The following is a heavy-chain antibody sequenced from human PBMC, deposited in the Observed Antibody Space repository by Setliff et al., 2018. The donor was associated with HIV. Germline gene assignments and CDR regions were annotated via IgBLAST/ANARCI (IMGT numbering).Heavy chain of an antibody. V-gene: IGHV4-61*09. D-gene: IGHD2-21*01. CDR2: IHTSGST. CDR1: GGSISSGSYY. J-gene: IGHJ4*01. CDR3: ATGIPSDLDY. Sequence: SETLSLTCTVSGGSISSGSYYWSWIRLPAGKGLEWIGQIHTSGSTNYNPSLKSRLTISIDTSKNQFSLKLNSVIATDTAVYYCATGIPSDLDYWGQGTLVTVSS.